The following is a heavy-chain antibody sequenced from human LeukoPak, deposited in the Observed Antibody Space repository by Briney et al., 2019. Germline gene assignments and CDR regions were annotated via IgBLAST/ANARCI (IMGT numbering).Heavy chain of an antibody. Sequence: GGSLRLSCAASGNYWMHWVRQAPGKGLVWVSHINSDGSWTSYADSVKGRFTISKDNAKDTVYLQMNSLRAEDTAVYYCVSFYVTYWGRGTLVTVSS. CDR2: INSDGSWT. V-gene: IGHV3-74*01. CDR1: GNYW. CDR3: VSFYVTY. J-gene: IGHJ4*02. D-gene: IGHD2/OR15-2a*01.